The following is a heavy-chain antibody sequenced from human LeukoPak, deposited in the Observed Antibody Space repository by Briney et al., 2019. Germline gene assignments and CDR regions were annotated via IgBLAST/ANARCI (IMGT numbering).Heavy chain of an antibody. CDR2: IRTNTHNYAT. CDR1: GFIFSDST. J-gene: IGHJ4*02. D-gene: IGHD4-17*01. V-gene: IGHV3-73*01. Sequence: GGSLRLSCAASGFIFSDSTIHWVRQASGKGLEWLGRIRTNTHNYATAYAASLKGRFTIFRDDSHNMAYLQLNSLKTEDTALYYCSRRGDYDSDYWGQGTLVTVSS. CDR3: SRRGDYDSDY.